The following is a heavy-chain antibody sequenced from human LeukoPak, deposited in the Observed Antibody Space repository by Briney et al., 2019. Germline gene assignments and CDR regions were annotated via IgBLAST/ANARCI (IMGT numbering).Heavy chain of an antibody. Sequence: PGGSLRLSCEASGFTFSNYLMSWVRQAPGEGLEWVANIKQDGTAKNYVDSVRGRFTISRDNAKNSLYLQMNSLRAEDTALYYCAKDIIHRIAVPGLRAFDIWGQGTMVTVSS. J-gene: IGHJ3*02. V-gene: IGHV3-7*03. CDR1: GFTFSNYL. CDR2: IKQDGTAK. CDR3: AKDIIHRIAVPGLRAFDI. D-gene: IGHD6-19*01.